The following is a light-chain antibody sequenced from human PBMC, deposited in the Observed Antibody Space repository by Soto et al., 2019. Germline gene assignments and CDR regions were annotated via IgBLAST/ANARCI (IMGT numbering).Light chain of an antibody. V-gene: IGLV2-14*01. CDR2: DVS. CDR1: SSDVGGYNY. J-gene: IGLJ1*01. Sequence: QSVLTQPASVSGSPGQSITISCTGTSSDVGGYNYVSWYQQHPGKAPKLMIYDVSNRPSGVSNRFSGSKSGNTASLTISGLQAEDEVDYYCSSYTSSSTPLVFGTGTKLTVL. CDR3: SSYTSSSTPLV.